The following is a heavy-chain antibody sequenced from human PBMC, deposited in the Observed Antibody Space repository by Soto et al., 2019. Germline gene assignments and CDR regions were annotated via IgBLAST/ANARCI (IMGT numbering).Heavy chain of an antibody. D-gene: IGHD3-10*01. V-gene: IGHV1-69*02. CDR2: IIPILGIA. J-gene: IGHJ3*02. Sequence: ASVKVSCKASGGTFSSYTISWVRQAPGQGLEWMGRIIPILGIANYAQKFQGRVTITADKSTSTAYMELSSLRSEDTAVYYCALLYGSGSPYDAFDIWGQGTMVTVSS. CDR1: GGTFSSYT. CDR3: ALLYGSGSPYDAFDI.